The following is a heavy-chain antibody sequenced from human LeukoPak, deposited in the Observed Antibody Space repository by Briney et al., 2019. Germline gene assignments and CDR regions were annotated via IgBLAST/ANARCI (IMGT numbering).Heavy chain of an antibody. D-gene: IGHD1-1*01. CDR2: ISYDGSNK. J-gene: IGHJ4*02. Sequence: GGSLRLSCAASGFTFSSYGMHWVRQAPGKGLEWVAVISYDGSNKYYADSVKGRFTISTDNSKNTLYLQMNSLRAEDTAVYYCAKPLGVSWSHFDYWGQGTLVTVSS. V-gene: IGHV3-30*18. CDR3: AKPLGVSWSHFDY. CDR1: GFTFSSYG.